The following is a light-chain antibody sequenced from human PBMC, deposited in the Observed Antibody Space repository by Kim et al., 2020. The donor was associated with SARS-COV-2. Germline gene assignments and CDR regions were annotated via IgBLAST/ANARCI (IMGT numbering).Light chain of an antibody. CDR1: SGHSSYI. CDR3: ETWDSNTWV. Sequence: SSVKLTCTLSSGHSSYIIAWHQQQPGKALRYLMKREGSGSYNKGSGVPDRFSGSSSGADRYLTISNLQSEDEADYYCETWDSNTWVFGGGTQLTVL. J-gene: IGLJ3*02. CDR2: REGSGSY. V-gene: IGLV4-60*03.